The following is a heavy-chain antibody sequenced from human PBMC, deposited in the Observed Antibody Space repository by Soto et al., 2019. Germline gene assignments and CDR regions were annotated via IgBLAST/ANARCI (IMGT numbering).Heavy chain of an antibody. CDR2: IIPIFGTA. J-gene: IGHJ3*02. V-gene: IGHV1-69*13. Sequence: SVKVSCKASGYTFTSYAISWVRQAPGQGLEWMGGIIPIFGTANYAQKFQGRVTITADESTSTAYMELSSLRSEDTAVYYCASLGDYGGSYDAFDIWGQGTMVTVSS. CDR3: ASLGDYGGSYDAFDI. D-gene: IGHD4-17*01. CDR1: GYTFTSYA.